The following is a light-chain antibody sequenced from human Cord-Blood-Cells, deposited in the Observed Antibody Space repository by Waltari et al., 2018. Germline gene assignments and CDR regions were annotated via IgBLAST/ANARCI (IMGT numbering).Light chain of an antibody. CDR2: GAS. Sequence: EIVLTQSPGTLSLYPGERATLSCRASQSVSSSYLAWYQQKPGQAPRLVIYGASSRATGIPDRFSGSGSGTDFTLTISRLEPEDFAVYYCQQYGSSPRTLTFGGGTKVEIK. J-gene: IGKJ4*01. V-gene: IGKV3-20*01. CDR1: QSVSSSY. CDR3: QQYGSSPRTLT.